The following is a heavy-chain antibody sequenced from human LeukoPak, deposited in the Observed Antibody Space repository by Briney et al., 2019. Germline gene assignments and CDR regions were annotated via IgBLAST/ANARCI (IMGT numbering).Heavy chain of an antibody. CDR2: ISGSGGVT. V-gene: IGHV3-23*01. CDR3: ARAGNYYETPFDY. Sequence: PGGSLRLSCAASRFTFSSYAMSGVRHAPGKALEWVSTISGSGGVTDYADSVKGRFTISRDNSKNTLYLQMNRLRAEDTAVYYCARAGNYYETPFDYWGQGSLVTVSS. CDR1: RFTFSSYA. J-gene: IGHJ4*02. D-gene: IGHD3-10*01.